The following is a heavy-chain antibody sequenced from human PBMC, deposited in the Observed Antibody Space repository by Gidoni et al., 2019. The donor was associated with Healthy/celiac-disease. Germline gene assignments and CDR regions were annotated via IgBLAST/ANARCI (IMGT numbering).Heavy chain of an antibody. Sequence: QVQLVESGGGVVQPGRSLRLSCAASGFPFSSYGMHWVRQAPGKGLEWVAVIWYDGSNKYYADSVKGRFTISRDNSKNTLYLQMNSLRAEDTAVYYCVRSIAARFYYYYGMDVWGQGTTVTVSS. CDR2: IWYDGSNK. V-gene: IGHV3-33*01. CDR3: VRSIAARFYYYYGMDV. D-gene: IGHD6-6*01. J-gene: IGHJ6*02. CDR1: GFPFSSYG.